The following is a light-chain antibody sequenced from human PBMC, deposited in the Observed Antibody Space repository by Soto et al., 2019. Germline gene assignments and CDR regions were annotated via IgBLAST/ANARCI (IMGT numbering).Light chain of an antibody. J-gene: IGKJ1*01. CDR1: QGISNY. CDR3: QKYNSAPWT. Sequence: DIQMTQSPSSLSASVGDRVTITCRASQGISNYLAWYQQKPGKIPKLLFYAASILQSGVPSRFSGSGSGTDFTLTISSLQPVDVATYYCQKYNSAPWTFGQGTRVDIK. CDR2: AAS. V-gene: IGKV1-27*01.